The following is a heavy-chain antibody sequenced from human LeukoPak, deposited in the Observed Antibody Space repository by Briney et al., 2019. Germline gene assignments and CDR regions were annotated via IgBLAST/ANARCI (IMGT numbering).Heavy chain of an antibody. V-gene: IGHV1-8*01. D-gene: IGHD3-10*01. Sequence: MVWMNPNIGNTGYAQNFQGRVTMTRNTSISTAYMELSSLRSEDTAVYYCARCGSGSFPDYWGQGTLVTVSP. CDR2: MNPNIGNT. J-gene: IGHJ4*02. CDR3: ARCGSGSFPDY.